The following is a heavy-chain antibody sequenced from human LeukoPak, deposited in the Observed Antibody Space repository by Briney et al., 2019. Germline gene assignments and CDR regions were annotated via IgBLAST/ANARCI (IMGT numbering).Heavy chain of an antibody. CDR2: SSAYNGNT. J-gene: IGHJ4*02. CDR1: GYTFNSYG. V-gene: IGHV1-18*01. CDR3: ARDTYYYDSSGYSDY. Sequence: GASVKVSCKACGYTFNSYGFSWVRQAPGQGLEWMGWSSAYNGNTNYVQKLQGRVTMTTDTSTSTAYMELRSLRSDDTAVYYCARDTYYYDSSGYSDYWGQGTLVTVSS. D-gene: IGHD3-22*01.